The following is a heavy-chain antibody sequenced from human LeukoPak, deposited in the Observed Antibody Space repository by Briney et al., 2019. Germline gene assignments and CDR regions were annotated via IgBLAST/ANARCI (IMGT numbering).Heavy chain of an antibody. V-gene: IGHV3-23*01. CDR3: AKGIFGVIHNGIDV. CDR1: GFTFPTYS. CDR2: INAAGDDM. D-gene: IGHD3-3*01. Sequence: PGGSLRLSCVASGFTFPTYSMALVRQAPGKGLDWVSSINAAGDDMYYADSVKGRFSISRDNLKNTLYLQMHSLRAEDRAIYYCAKGIFGVIHNGIDVWGQGTAVTVSS. J-gene: IGHJ6*02.